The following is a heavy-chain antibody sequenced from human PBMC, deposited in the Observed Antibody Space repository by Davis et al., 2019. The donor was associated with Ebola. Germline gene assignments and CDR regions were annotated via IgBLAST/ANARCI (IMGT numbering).Heavy chain of an antibody. D-gene: IGHD2-15*01. J-gene: IGHJ6*02. CDR1: GYSFTDDG. Sequence: AASVKVSCKASGYSFTDDGISWVRQAPGQGLEWMGWISTYNGNTNYAQKLQGRVTMTTDTSTSTAYMELRSLRSDDTAVYYCARGRIVVVVAARDYYYGMDVWGQGTTVTVSS. CDR3: ARGRIVVVVAARDYYYGMDV. CDR2: ISTYNGNT. V-gene: IGHV1-18*01.